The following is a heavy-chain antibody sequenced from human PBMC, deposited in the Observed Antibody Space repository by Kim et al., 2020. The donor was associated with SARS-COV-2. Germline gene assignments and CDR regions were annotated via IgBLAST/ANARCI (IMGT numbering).Heavy chain of an antibody. Sequence: SVKVSCKASGGTFSSYAISWVRQAPGQGLEWMGGIIPIFGTANYAQKFQGRVTITADESTSTAYMELSSLRSEDTAVYYCARVTSRVEMATISGDFYYYGMDVWGQGTTVTVSS. D-gene: IGHD5-12*01. CDR2: IIPIFGTA. V-gene: IGHV1-69*13. CDR3: ARVTSRVEMATISGDFYYYGMDV. CDR1: GGTFSSYA. J-gene: IGHJ6*02.